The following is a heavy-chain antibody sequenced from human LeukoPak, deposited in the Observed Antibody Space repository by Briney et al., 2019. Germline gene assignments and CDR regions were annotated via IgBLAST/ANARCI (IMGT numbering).Heavy chain of an antibody. Sequence: SVKVSCMASGGTFSSYAISWVRQAPGRGLEWMGGIIPIFGTANYAQKLQGRVTITTDKSTSTAYMELSSLRSEDTAVYYCARERGHRLDYWGQGTLVTVSS. CDR2: IIPIFGTA. CDR1: GGTFSSYA. D-gene: IGHD3-10*01. V-gene: IGHV1-69*05. CDR3: ARERGHRLDY. J-gene: IGHJ4*02.